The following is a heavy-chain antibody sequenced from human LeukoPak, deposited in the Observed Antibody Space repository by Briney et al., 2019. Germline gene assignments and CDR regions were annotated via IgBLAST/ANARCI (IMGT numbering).Heavy chain of an antibody. CDR2: INWNGGST. V-gene: IGHV3-20*04. CDR1: GFTFSSYS. CDR3: ARDTSGSYYFPDY. J-gene: IGHJ4*02. Sequence: PGGSLRLSCAASGFTFSSYSMNWVRQAPGKGLEWVSGINWNGGSTGYADSVKGRFTISRDNAKNSLYLQMNSLRAEDTALYYCARDTSGSYYFPDYWGQGTLVTVSS. D-gene: IGHD1-26*01.